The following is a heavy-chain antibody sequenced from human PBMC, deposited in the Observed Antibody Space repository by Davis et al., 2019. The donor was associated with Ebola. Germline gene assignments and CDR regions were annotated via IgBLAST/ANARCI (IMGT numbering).Heavy chain of an antibody. V-gene: IGHV3-23*01. J-gene: IGHJ3*02. CDR3: AKDLGDTFAFDI. Sequence: GGSLRLSCAASGFTFSSYAMSWARQAPGKGLEWVSAISGSGGSTYYADSVKGRFTISRDNSKNTLYLQMNSLRAEDTAVYYCAKDLGDTFAFDIWGQGTMVTVSS. CDR1: GFTFSSYA. CDR2: ISGSGGST. D-gene: IGHD3-16*01.